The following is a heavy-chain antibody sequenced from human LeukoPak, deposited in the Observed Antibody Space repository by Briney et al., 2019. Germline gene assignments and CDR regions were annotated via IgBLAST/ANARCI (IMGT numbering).Heavy chain of an antibody. V-gene: IGHV3-53*01. J-gene: IGHJ6*02. D-gene: IGHD6-19*01. CDR2: IYSDGST. Sequence: AGGSLRLSCAASGFTVGSNYMTWVRQAPGKGLEWVSVIYSDGSTSYTDSVKGRFTISRDNSKNTLYLQMNSLRAEDTAVYYCARARIPVAAGMDVWGQGTTVTVSS. CDR3: ARARIPVAAGMDV. CDR1: GFTVGSNY.